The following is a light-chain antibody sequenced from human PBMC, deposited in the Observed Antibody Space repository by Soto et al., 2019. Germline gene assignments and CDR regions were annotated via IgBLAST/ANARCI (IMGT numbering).Light chain of an antibody. CDR1: SSDVGSYNL. Sequence: QSALTQPASVSGSPGQSITISCTGTSSDVGSYNLVSWYQHHPGKAPKLILYKVSQRPSGVPSHFSGSKSGNTASLTISGLQAEDEADYYCSSYAGNSPLWVFGGGTKLTVL. CDR2: KVS. V-gene: IGLV2-23*02. CDR3: SSYAGNSPLWV. J-gene: IGLJ3*02.